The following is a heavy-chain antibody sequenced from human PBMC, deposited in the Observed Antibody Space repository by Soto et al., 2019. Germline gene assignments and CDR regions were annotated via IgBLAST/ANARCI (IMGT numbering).Heavy chain of an antibody. V-gene: IGHV1-18*01. CDR2: ISAYNGNT. J-gene: IGHJ4*02. Sequence: GASVKVSCKASGYTFTSYGISWVRQAPGQGLEWMGWISAYNGNTKYAQKLQGRVTMTTDTSTSTAYIELRSLRSDDTAVYYCARSPALWFLDYWGQGTLVTVSS. CDR1: GYTFTSYG. D-gene: IGHD3-10*01. CDR3: ARSPALWFLDY.